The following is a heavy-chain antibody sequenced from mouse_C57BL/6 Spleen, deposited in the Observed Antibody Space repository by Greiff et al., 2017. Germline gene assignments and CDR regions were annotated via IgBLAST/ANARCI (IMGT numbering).Heavy chain of an antibody. J-gene: IGHJ1*03. CDR3: ASHYYGSSYVDWYFDV. CDR1: GFSLTSYA. V-gene: IGHV2-9-1*01. Sequence: VKLVESGPGLVAPSQSLSITCTVSGFSLTSYAISWVRQPPGKGLEWLGVIWTGGGTNYNSALKSRLSISKDNSKSQVFLKMNSLQTDDTARYYCASHYYGSSYVDWYFDVWGTGTTVTVSS. D-gene: IGHD1-1*01. CDR2: IWTGGGT.